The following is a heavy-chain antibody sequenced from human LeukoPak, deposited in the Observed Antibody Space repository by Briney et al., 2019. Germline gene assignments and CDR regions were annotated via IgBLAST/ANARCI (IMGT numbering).Heavy chain of an antibody. CDR1: GGSISSGSYY. J-gene: IGHJ6*03. CDR2: IYTSGST. V-gene: IGHV4-61*02. D-gene: IGHD6-13*01. Sequence: SETLSLTCTVSGGSISSGSYYWGWIRQPAGKGLEWIGRIYTSGSTNYNPSLKSRVTISVDTSKNQFSLKLSSVTAADTAVYYCAGVGAAAGKDFYYYYYYYMDVWGKGTTVTVSS. CDR3: AGVGAAAGKDFYYYYYYYMDV.